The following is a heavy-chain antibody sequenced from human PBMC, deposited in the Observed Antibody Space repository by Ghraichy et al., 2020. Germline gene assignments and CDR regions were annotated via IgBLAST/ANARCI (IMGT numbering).Heavy chain of an antibody. CDR2: ISYDGSNK. D-gene: IGHD6-13*01. V-gene: IGHV3-30*04. Sequence: GSLRLSCAASGFTFSSYAMHWVRQAPGKGLEWVAVISYDGSNKYYADSVKGRFTISRDNSKNTLYLQMNSLRAEDTAVYYCARSDYIAAAGNYFDYWGQGTLVTVSS. CDR1: GFTFSSYA. CDR3: ARSDYIAAAGNYFDY. J-gene: IGHJ4*02.